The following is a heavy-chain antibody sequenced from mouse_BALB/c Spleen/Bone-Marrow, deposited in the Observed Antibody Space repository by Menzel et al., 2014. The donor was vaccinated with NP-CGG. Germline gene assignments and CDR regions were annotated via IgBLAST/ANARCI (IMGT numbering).Heavy chain of an antibody. D-gene: IGHD1-1*01. CDR2: IWAGGST. V-gene: IGHV2-9*02. J-gene: IGHJ4*01. Sequence: QVQLKQLGPGLVAPSQSLSITCTVSGFSLTSYGVHWVRQPPGKGLEWLGVIWAGGSTNYNSDLMSRLSISKDNTKSQVFLKMNSLQTDDTAMYYCARDYGSSYYAMDYWGQGTSVTVSS. CDR1: GFSLTSYG. CDR3: ARDYGSSYYAMDY.